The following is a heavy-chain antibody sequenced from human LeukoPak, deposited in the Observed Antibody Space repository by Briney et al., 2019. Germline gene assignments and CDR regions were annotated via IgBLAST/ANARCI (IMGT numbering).Heavy chain of an antibody. CDR1: GYTFTSYG. J-gene: IGHJ5*02. CDR3: ARCLYNHYDSSGYYEDWFDP. Sequence: ASVKVSCKASGYTFTSYGISWVRQAPGQGLEWMGWISAYNGNTNYAQKLQGRVTMTTDTSTSTAYMELRSLRSDDTAVYYCARCLYNHYDSSGYYEDWFDPWGQGTLVTVSS. CDR2: ISAYNGNT. V-gene: IGHV1-18*01. D-gene: IGHD3-22*01.